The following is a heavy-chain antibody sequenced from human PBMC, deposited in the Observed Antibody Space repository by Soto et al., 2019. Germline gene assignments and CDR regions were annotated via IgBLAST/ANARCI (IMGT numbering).Heavy chain of an antibody. D-gene: IGHD2-2*01. J-gene: IGHJ3*02. CDR2: IYYSGST. CDR3: ARDLGGDEYCSSTSCYAFDS. Sequence: PSETLSLTCTVSGGSISSGGYYWSWIRQHPGKGLEWIGYIYYSGSTYYNPSLKSRVTISVDTSKNQFSLKLSSVTAADTAVYYCARDLGGDEYCSSTSCYAFDSWGQGTMVTVSS. V-gene: IGHV4-31*03. CDR1: GGSISSGGYY.